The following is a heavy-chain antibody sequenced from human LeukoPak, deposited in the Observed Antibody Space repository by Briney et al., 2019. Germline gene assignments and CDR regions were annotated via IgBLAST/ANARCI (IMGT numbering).Heavy chain of an antibody. CDR3: ARGRIGHSSSHYY. V-gene: IGHV1-8*01. CDR2: MNPNSGNT. CDR1: GYSFTSYD. Sequence: ASVKVSCKASGYSFTSYDINWVRQATGQGLEWLGYMNPNSGNTGYAQKFQGRVTMTRNTSISTAYMELSSLRSEDTAVYYCARGRIGHSSSHYYWGQGTLVTVSS. J-gene: IGHJ4*02. D-gene: IGHD6-13*01.